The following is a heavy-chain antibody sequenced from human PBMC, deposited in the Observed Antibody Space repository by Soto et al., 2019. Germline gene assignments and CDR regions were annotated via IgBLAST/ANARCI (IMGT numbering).Heavy chain of an antibody. D-gene: IGHD5-18*01. CDR2: IDPSDSYT. CDR3: AWLQSPQYYYYYGMDV. CDR1: GYSLTSYW. Sequence: GESLKISCKGSGYSLTSYWISWVRQMPGKGLEWMGRIDPSDSYTNYSPSFQGHVTISADKSISTAYLQWSSLKASDTAMYYCAWLQSPQYYYYYGMDVWGQGTTLTVPS. J-gene: IGHJ6*02. V-gene: IGHV5-10-1*01.